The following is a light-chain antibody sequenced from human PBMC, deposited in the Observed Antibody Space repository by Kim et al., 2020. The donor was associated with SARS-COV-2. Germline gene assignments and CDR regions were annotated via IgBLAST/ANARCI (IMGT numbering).Light chain of an antibody. CDR3: QQRSNWPRT. CDR1: QSVSSS. CDR2: DAS. Sequence: EIVLTQSPVTLSLSPGERATLSCRASQSVSSSLAWYQQKPGQAPRLLIYDASNGATDIPARFSGSGSGTEFTLTISSLEPEDFAVYYCQQRSNWPRTFGGGTKVDIK. J-gene: IGKJ4*01. V-gene: IGKV3-11*01.